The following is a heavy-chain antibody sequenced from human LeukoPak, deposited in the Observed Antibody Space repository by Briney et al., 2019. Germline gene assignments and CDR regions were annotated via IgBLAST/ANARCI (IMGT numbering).Heavy chain of an antibody. V-gene: IGHV3-48*01. J-gene: IGHJ4*02. Sequence: GGSLRLSCAASGFTFSSYSMNWVRQAPGKGLEWVSYISSSSSTMYYADSVKGRFTISRDNAKNSLYLQMNNLRAEDTAVYHCARAVGYDFWSGYYLDYWGQGTLVTVSS. D-gene: IGHD3-3*01. CDR1: GFTFSSYS. CDR2: ISSSSSTM. CDR3: ARAVGYDFWSGYYLDY.